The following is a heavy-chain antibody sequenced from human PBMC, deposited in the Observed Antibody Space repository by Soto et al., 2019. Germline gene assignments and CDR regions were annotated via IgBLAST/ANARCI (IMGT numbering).Heavy chain of an antibody. CDR1: GDTFTTYD. V-gene: IGHV1-8*01. CDR2: INPNSGNI. CDR3: ARGRASGSYYLLDY. D-gene: IGHD3-10*01. J-gene: IGHJ4*02. Sequence: GASVKVSGKASGDTFTTYDINWVRQATGHGLEWMGWINPNSGNIGYAQRFQGRVTMTRDTAIRTAYMEVSSLRSDDTAVYYCARGRASGSYYLLDYWGQGTLATVSS.